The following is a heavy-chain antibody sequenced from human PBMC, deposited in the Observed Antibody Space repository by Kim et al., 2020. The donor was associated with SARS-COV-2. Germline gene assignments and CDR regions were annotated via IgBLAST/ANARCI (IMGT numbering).Heavy chain of an antibody. V-gene: IGHV2-5*01. D-gene: IGHD4-17*01. J-gene: IGHJ4*02. Sequence: RYSPPAKGRLTHTKETSKNQVVLTMTNMDPVDTATYYCARPTTVVTGFDYWGQGTLVTVSS. CDR3: ARPTTVVTGFDY.